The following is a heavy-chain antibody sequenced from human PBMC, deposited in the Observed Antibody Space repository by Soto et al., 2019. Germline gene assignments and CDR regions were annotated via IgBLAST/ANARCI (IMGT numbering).Heavy chain of an antibody. V-gene: IGHV1-69*13. D-gene: IGHD3-9*01. J-gene: IGHJ3*02. CDR1: GGTFSSYA. Sequence: ASVKVSCKASGGTFSSYAISWVRQAPGQGLEWMGGIIPIFGTANYAQKFQGRVTITADESTSIAYMELSSLRSEDTAVYYCATQTYLRYFGPLYAFDIWGQGTMVTVSS. CDR3: ATQTYLRYFGPLYAFDI. CDR2: IIPIFGTA.